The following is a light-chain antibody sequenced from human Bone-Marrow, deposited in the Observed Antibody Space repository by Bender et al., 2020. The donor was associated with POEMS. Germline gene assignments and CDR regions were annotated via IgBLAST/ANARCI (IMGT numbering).Light chain of an antibody. CDR3: CSYAGSYTWV. CDR1: SSDVGNYRH. J-gene: IGLJ3*02. CDR2: DVN. Sequence: QSALTQPRSVSGSPGQSVTISCTGTSSDVGNYRHVSWYQQHPGKAPKVMMHDVNKRPSGVPDRFSGSKSGNTASLTISGLQAEDEADYYCCSYAGSYTWVFGGGTKLTVL. V-gene: IGLV2-11*01.